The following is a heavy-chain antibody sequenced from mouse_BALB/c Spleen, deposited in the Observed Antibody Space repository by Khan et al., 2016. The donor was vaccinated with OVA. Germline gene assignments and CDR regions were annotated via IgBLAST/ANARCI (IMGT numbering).Heavy chain of an antibody. V-gene: IGHV9-3-1*01. Sequence: QIQLVQSGPELKKPGETVKISCKASGYTLTDYGLNWVKQAPGKDLKWMGWTNTYTGEPTFAADFKGRFAFSSETSSSTAYLQFIDLQKEDTATYFCTGSQGNFLLGYWGQGTLVTVSA. CDR3: TGSQGNFLLGY. D-gene: IGHD2-1*01. CDR2: TNTYTGEP. J-gene: IGHJ3*02. CDR1: GYTLTDYG.